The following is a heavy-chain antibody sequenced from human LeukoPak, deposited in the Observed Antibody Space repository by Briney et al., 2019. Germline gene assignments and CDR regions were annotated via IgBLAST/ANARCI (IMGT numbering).Heavy chain of an antibody. J-gene: IGHJ3*02. D-gene: IGHD3-22*01. Sequence: GESLKISCKGSGYSFTSYWIGWVRQLPRKGLEWMGILYPGDSDTRYSPSFLGQVTISADKSISTAYLQWSSLKASDTAMYYCARRYYYDTSGYYLAQDAFDIWGQGTMVTVSS. CDR1: GYSFTSYW. CDR2: LYPGDSDT. CDR3: ARRYYYDTSGYYLAQDAFDI. V-gene: IGHV5-51*01.